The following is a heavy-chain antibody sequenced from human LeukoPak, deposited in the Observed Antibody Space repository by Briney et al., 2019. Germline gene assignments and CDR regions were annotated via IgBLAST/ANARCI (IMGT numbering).Heavy chain of an antibody. V-gene: IGHV4-34*01. CDR3: AMGDYYYYGMDV. Sequence: SETLSLTCAVYGGSFSGYYWSWIRQPPGKGLEWIGEINHSGSTNYNPSLKSRVTISVDTSKNQFSLKLSSVTAADTAVYYCAMGDYYYYGMDVWGQGTTVTISS. CDR1: GGSFSGYY. CDR2: INHSGST. D-gene: IGHD1-26*01. J-gene: IGHJ6*02.